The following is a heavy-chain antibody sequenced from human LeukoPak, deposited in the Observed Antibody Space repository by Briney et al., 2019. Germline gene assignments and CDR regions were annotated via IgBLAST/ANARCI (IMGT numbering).Heavy chain of an antibody. CDR1: GFNFDYT. V-gene: IGHV3-43*01. CDR2: ISWDGGTT. D-gene: IGHD5/OR15-5a*01. Sequence: GRSLRLSCAASGFNFDYTMHWVRQAPGKGLEWVSLISWDGGTTYYADSVRGRFTISRDNSKNSLYLQMNSLRTEDAALYYCAKDMSLDYWGQGTLVTVSS. J-gene: IGHJ4*02. CDR3: AKDMSLDY.